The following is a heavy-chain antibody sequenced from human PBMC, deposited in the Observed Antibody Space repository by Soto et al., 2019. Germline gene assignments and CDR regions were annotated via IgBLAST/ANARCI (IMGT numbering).Heavy chain of an antibody. CDR1: GFTFSNAW. CDR3: RTQWLD. Sequence: PGGSLRLSCAASGFTFSNAWMSWVRQAPGKGLEWVGLIKKKADGGTTDYAAPLKGRFTISRDDSKNTLYLQMSSLKIEDTAVYYCRTQWLDWGPGTMVTVSS. CDR2: IKKKADGGTT. D-gene: IGHD6-19*01. J-gene: IGHJ4*02. V-gene: IGHV3-15*01.